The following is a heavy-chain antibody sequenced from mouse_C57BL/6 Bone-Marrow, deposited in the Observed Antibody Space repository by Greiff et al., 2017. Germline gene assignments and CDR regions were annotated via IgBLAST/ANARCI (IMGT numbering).Heavy chain of an antibody. V-gene: IGHV5-6*01. Sequence: DVQLVESGGDLVKPGGSLKLSCAASGFTFSSYGMSWVRQTPDKRLEWVATISSGGSYTYYPDSVKGRFTISRDNAKNTLYLQMSSLKSEDTAMYYCAGYSRRDWYFDVWGTGTTVTVSS. J-gene: IGHJ1*03. CDR1: GFTFSSYG. CDR2: ISSGGSYT. D-gene: IGHD1-2*01. CDR3: AGYSRRDWYFDV.